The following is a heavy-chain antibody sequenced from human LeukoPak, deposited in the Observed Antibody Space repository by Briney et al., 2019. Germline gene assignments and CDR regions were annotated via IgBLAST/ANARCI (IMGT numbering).Heavy chain of an antibody. D-gene: IGHD6-19*01. V-gene: IGHV2-5*02. CDR2: IYWDDDK. Sequence: SGPTLVNPTQTLTLTCTFSGFPLSTSGVGVGWIRQPPGKALEWLALIYWDDDKRYSPSLKSRLTITKDTSKNQVVLTMTNMDPVDTATYYCAHYSGYDLYSSGWYVYWGQGTLVTVSS. CDR1: GFPLSTSGVG. J-gene: IGHJ4*02. CDR3: AHYSGYDLYSSGWYVY.